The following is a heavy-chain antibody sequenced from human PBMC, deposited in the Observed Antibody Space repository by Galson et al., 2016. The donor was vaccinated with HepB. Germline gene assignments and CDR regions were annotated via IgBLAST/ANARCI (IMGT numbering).Heavy chain of an antibody. D-gene: IGHD3-9*01. J-gene: IGHJ6*02. Sequence: SVKVSCKASGGTFNSYAISWLRQAPGQGLEWMGGIIPRFGTTNYAQKFQGRVTITADESTSTAYMEVSSLRSEDTAVYYCARAYRFYDFLTRNNYYYYYGLDVWGQGTTVTVSS. V-gene: IGHV1-69*13. CDR2: IIPRFGTT. CDR3: ARAYRFYDFLTRNNYYYYYGLDV. CDR1: GGTFNSYA.